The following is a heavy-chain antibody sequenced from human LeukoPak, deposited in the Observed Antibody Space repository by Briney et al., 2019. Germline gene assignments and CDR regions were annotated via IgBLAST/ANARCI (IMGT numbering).Heavy chain of an antibody. CDR3: ARQVAVVEPTDPNWFDS. J-gene: IGHJ5*01. V-gene: IGHV4-39*07. CDR1: GDSIGRSTYY. Sequence: SETLSLTCNVSGDSIGRSTYYWGWVRQTPEKGLEGLGSIFYNGRPYYTPSLQSRVIMSLDTSKNQFSLRLTSVTAADTAVYYCARQVAVVEPTDPNWFDSWGQGTLVTVSS. CDR2: IFYNGRP. D-gene: IGHD2-21*01.